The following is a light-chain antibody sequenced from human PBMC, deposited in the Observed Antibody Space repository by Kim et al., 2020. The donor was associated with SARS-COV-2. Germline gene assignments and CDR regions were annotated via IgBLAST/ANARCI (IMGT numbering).Light chain of an antibody. Sequence: WTPYESATRSCRASQMVSSNLAWYQQKPGQAPRLLIYDASNRATGIPARLSGSGSGTDFTLTIGSLEPEDFAVYYCQQRGNWPLTFGGGTKVDIK. J-gene: IGKJ4*01. CDR2: DAS. CDR1: QMVSSN. V-gene: IGKV3-11*01. CDR3: QQRGNWPLT.